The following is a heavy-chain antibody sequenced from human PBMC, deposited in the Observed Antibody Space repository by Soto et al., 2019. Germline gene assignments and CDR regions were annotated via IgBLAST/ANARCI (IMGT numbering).Heavy chain of an antibody. CDR1: GYTFTGYY. CDR3: ARVRRSSSVFNYYGMYX. Sequence: ASVKVSCKASGYTFTGYYMHWVRQAPGQGLEWMGWTNPTSGGTNYAQKSQGCVTMTRDTSISTAYMELSRLRSDDTAVYYCARVRRSSSVFNYYGMYXWGQVTTVTVS. D-gene: IGHD6-6*01. J-gene: IGHJ6*02. V-gene: IGHV1-2*04. CDR2: TNPTSGGT.